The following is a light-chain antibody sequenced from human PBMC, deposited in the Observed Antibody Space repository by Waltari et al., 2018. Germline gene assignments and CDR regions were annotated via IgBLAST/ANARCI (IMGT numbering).Light chain of an antibody. J-gene: IGLJ2*01. Sequence: QAALTQPSSLSPSPGASASPTCPLLRGLNFRTHRIHVYHQKPGSPPQYLLGYRSDSDKHQDSRVPRRFSGSKDASANAGILLISGLQSEDEADYYCMVWHNNAVVFGGGTKLTVL. CDR3: MVWHNNAVV. CDR1: RGLNFRTHR. CDR2: YRSDSDK. V-gene: IGLV5-45*02.